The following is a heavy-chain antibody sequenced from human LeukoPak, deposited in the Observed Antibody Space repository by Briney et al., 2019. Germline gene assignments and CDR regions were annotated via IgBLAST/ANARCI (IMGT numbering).Heavy chain of an antibody. V-gene: IGHV3-21*05. CDR1: GFTFSSYT. CDR3: ARGSGYSGSESFDY. D-gene: IGHD5-12*01. J-gene: IGHJ4*02. CDR2: IKKKSRYI. Sequence: GGSLRLSCEASGFTFSSYTMSWVRQAPGKGLEWVSYIKKKSRYIYYANSVKGRFTISRDNAKSTLYLQMNSLRAEDRAVYSGARGSGYSGSESFDYWGQGTLVAVSS.